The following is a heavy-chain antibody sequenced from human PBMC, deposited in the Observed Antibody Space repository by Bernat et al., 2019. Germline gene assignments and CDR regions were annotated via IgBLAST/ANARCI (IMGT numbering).Heavy chain of an antibody. CDR3: ARDALNY. Sequence: QVQLVESGGGVVQPGRSLRLSCAASGFTFSSYATHWVRQAPGKGLEWVAVISYDGSNKYYADSVKGRFTISRDNSKNTLYLQMNSLRAEDTAVYYCARDALNYWGQGTLVTVSS. CDR1: GFTFSSYA. CDR2: ISYDGSNK. V-gene: IGHV3-30-3*01. J-gene: IGHJ4*02.